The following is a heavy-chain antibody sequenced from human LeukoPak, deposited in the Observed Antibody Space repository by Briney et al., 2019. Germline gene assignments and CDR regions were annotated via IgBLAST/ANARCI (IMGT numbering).Heavy chain of an antibody. J-gene: IGHJ6*03. Sequence: ASVKVSCKASGYTFTGYYMHWVRQAPGQGLEWMGWINPNSGGTNYAQKFQGRVTMTRDTSISTAYMELSRLRSDDTAVYYCAIPYDSSGYYYYMDVWGKGTTVTVSS. CDR2: INPNSGGT. CDR3: AIPYDSSGYYYYMDV. V-gene: IGHV1-2*02. CDR1: GYTFTGYY. D-gene: IGHD3-22*01.